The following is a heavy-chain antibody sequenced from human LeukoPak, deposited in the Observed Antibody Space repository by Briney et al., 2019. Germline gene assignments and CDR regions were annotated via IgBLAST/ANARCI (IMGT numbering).Heavy chain of an antibody. D-gene: IGHD3-16*02. J-gene: IGHJ4*02. CDR2: ISYDGSNK. V-gene: IGHV3-30*18. CDR1: GFTFSSYG. CDR3: AKGPRSWKGVSYYFDY. Sequence: GGSLRLSCAASGFTFSSYGMHWVRQAPGKGLEWVAVISYDGSNKYYADSVKGRFTISRDNSKNTLYLQMNSLRAEDTAVYYCAKGPRSWKGVSYYFDYWGQGTLVTVSS.